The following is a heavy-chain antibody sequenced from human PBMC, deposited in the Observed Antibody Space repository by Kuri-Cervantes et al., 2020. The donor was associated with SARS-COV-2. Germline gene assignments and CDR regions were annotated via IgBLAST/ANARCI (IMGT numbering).Heavy chain of an antibody. CDR1: GFIFSDYA. V-gene: IGHV3-53*01. D-gene: IGHD3-22*01. CDR2: IYTGGDT. J-gene: IGHJ5*02. Sequence: GGSLRLSCEASGFIFSDYAMDWVRQAPGKGLEWVSIIYTGGDTYYADSVKGRFTIARDISKNTLYLQLNSLKNEDTAVYYCARVTVTMIVGGYWFDLWGQGTLVTVSS. CDR3: ARVTVTMIVGGYWFDL.